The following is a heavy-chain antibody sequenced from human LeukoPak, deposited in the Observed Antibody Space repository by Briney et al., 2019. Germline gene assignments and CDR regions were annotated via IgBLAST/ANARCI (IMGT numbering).Heavy chain of an antibody. Sequence: GGSLRLSCAASGFTFTNACMNWVRQAPGKGLEWFGHIKSKTDGGTTTYAAPVKGRFTISRDDSKDTLYLQMNNLKTEDTAVYYCTTAYYYGSGSPDHWGQGTLVTVSS. CDR1: GFTFTNAC. CDR3: TTAYYYGSGSPDH. J-gene: IGHJ4*02. CDR2: IKSKTDGGTT. V-gene: IGHV3-15*01. D-gene: IGHD3-10*01.